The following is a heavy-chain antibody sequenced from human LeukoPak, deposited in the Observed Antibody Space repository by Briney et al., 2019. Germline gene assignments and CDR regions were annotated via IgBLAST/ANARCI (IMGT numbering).Heavy chain of an antibody. V-gene: IGHV1-2*02. D-gene: IGHD2-15*01. CDR3: ARTVPVVVVTATFFDY. CDR1: GYTFTGYY. Sequence: ASARVSCKASGYTFTGYYMHWVRQAPGQGLEWMGWINPNSGDTNYAQKFQGRVTMTRDTSISTAYMELSRLRSDDTAVYYCARTVPVVVVTATFFDYWGQGTLVTVSS. J-gene: IGHJ4*02. CDR2: INPNSGDT.